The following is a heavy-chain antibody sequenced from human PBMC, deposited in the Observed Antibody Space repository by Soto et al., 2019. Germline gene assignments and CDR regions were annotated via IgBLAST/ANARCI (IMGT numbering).Heavy chain of an antibody. D-gene: IGHD2-2*01. J-gene: IGHJ6*02. CDR1: GFTFSTYS. Sequence: GGSLRLSCAASGFTFSTYSMNWVRQAPGKGLEWVSSISSSGTYIHYADSLKGRFTISRDNAKNSLYLQMISLRAEDTAVYYCARDPSDCSSTSCWGYYALDVWGQGTTVTV. V-gene: IGHV3-21*01. CDR3: ARDPSDCSSTSCWGYYALDV. CDR2: ISSSGTYI.